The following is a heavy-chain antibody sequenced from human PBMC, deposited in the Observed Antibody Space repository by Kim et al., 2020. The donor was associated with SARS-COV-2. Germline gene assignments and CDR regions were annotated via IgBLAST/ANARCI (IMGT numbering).Heavy chain of an antibody. J-gene: IGHJ6*02. CDR2: IIPIFGTA. Sequence: SVKVSCKASGGTFSSYAISWVRQAPGQGLEWMGGIIPIFGTANYAQKFQGRVTITADESTSTAYMELSSLRSEDTAVYYCARGGDYGGNRGELYYYYGMDVWGQGTTVTVSS. D-gene: IGHD4-17*01. V-gene: IGHV1-69*13. CDR1: GGTFSSYA. CDR3: ARGGDYGGNRGELYYYYGMDV.